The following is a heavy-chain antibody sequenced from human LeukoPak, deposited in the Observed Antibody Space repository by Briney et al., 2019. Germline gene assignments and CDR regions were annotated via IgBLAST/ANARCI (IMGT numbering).Heavy chain of an antibody. CDR2: IYSSGST. J-gene: IGHJ3*02. CDR3: AKVDRNYNGHAFGI. CDR1: GGSISSDY. Sequence: PSETLSLTCSVSGGSISSDYWSWIRQPAGKGLEWIGRIYSSGSTNYNPSLKNRVTMSLDTSKNQFSLNLSSVTAADTAVYYCAKVDRNYNGHAFGIWGQGTMVTVSP. D-gene: IGHD1-14*01. V-gene: IGHV4-4*07.